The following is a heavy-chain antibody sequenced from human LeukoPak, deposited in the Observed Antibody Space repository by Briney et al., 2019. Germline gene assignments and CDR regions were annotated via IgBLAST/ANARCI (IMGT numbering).Heavy chain of an antibody. D-gene: IGHD3-22*01. CDR1: GYSFTSYW. CDR3: ARGGLYDSSGYYYVRNWFDP. Sequence: GESLKISCKGSGYSFTSYWIGWVRQMPGKGLEWMGIIYPGDSDTRYSPSFQGQVTISADKSISTAYLQWSSLKASDTAMYYCARGGLYDSSGYYYVRNWFDPWGQGTLVTVSS. CDR2: IYPGDSDT. V-gene: IGHV5-51*01. J-gene: IGHJ5*02.